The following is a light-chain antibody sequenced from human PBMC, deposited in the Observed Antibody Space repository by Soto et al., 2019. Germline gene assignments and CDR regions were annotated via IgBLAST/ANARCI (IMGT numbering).Light chain of an antibody. V-gene: IGKV3-20*01. Sequence: EIVLTQSPGTLSLSPGERATLSCRASQSVSSSFLAWYQQKPGQAPRLLIYGASIRATGIPDRFSGSVSGTDFTLTISRLEPEDFAVYYCQQYSSSSWTFGQGTKVEIK. CDR3: QQYSSSSWT. CDR2: GAS. CDR1: QSVSSSF. J-gene: IGKJ1*01.